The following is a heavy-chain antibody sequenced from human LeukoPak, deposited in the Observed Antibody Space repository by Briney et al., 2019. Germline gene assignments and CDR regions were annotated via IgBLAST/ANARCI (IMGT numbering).Heavy chain of an antibody. CDR1: GFSFSNYW. Sequence: GGSLRLSCTASGFSFSNYWMSWVRQAPGKGLEWVASIKQDESEKYYVDSVKGRFTTSRDNAKSSLYLQMNALRGEDSAVYYCARLVGDVTTWDCWGQGTLVTVSS. CDR2: IKQDESEK. J-gene: IGHJ4*02. V-gene: IGHV3-7*03. CDR3: ARLVGDVTTWDC. D-gene: IGHD1-26*01.